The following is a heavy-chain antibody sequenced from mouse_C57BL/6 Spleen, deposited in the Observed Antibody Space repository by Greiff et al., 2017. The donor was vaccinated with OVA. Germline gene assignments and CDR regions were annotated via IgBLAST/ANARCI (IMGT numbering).Heavy chain of an antibody. CDR1: GYTFTSYG. J-gene: IGHJ2*01. CDR3: ARSDTTVVAPYYFDY. V-gene: IGHV1-81*01. CDR2: IYPRSGNT. D-gene: IGHD1-1*01. Sequence: VQLQQSGAELARPGASVKLSCKASGYTFTSYGISWVKQRTGQGLEWIGEIYPRSGNTYYNEKFKGKATLTADKSSSTAYMELRSLTSEDSAVYFCARSDTTVVAPYYFDYWGQGTTLTVSS.